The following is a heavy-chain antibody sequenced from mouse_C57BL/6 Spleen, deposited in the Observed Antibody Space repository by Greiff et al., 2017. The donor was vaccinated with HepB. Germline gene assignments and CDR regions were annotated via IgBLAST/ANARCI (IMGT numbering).Heavy chain of an antibody. CDR1: GFTFTDYY. V-gene: IGHV7-3*01. CDR2: IRNKANGYTT. J-gene: IGHJ4*01. Sequence: VQLKESGGGLVQPGGSLSLSCAASGFTFTDYYMSWVRQPPGKALEWLGFIRNKANGYTTEYSASVKGRFTISRDNSQSILYLQMNALRAEDSATYYCARWGYSNYVQYYYAMDYWGQGTSVTVSS. CDR3: ARWGYSNYVQYYYAMDY. D-gene: IGHD2-5*01.